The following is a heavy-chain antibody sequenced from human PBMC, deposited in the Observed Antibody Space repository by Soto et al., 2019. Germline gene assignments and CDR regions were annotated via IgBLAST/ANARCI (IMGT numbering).Heavy chain of an antibody. CDR3: ARDLPTNGDGMDV. Sequence: GSLRLSCAASGFTFSSYWMHWVRQAPGKGLVWVSRINSDGSSATYADSVKGRFTASRDNAKNTLYLQMNSLRAEDTAVYYCARDLPTNGDGMDVWGQGTTVTVSS. J-gene: IGHJ6*02. CDR1: GFTFSSYW. V-gene: IGHV3-74*01. D-gene: IGHD2-8*01. CDR2: INSDGSSA.